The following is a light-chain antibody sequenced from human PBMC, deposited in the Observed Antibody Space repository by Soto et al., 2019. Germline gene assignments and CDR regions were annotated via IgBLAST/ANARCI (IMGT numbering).Light chain of an antibody. CDR3: ATWHDSFYV. CDR1: SSNTGSNA. J-gene: IGLJ1*01. V-gene: IGLV1-44*01. CDR2: SNK. Sequence: QSVLTQPPSVSGTPGQRITISCSGSSSNTGSNAVNWFQQVPGSAPKLLIYSNKQRPSGVPDRFSGSKSGTSASLAISGLQSEDEADYYCATWHDSFYVFGTGTKLTVL.